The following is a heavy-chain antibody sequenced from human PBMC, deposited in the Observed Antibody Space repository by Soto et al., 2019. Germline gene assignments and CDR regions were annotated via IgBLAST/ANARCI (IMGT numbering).Heavy chain of an antibody. V-gene: IGHV3-48*02. CDR1: GFTFSSYS. Sequence: GGSLRLSCAASGFTFSSYSMNWVRQAPGKGLEWVSYISSSSSTIYYADSVKGRFTISRDNAKNSLYLQMNSLRDEDTAVYYCARVCSGGSCYPYYYYGMDVWGQGTTVTVSS. J-gene: IGHJ6*02. D-gene: IGHD2-15*01. CDR2: ISSSSSTI. CDR3: ARVCSGGSCYPYYYYGMDV.